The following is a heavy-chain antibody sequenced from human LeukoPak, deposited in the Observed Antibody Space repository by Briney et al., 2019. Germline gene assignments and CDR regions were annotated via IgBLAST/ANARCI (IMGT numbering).Heavy chain of an antibody. CDR3: ASHQYDFWSGYLDAFDI. CDR2: IYYSGST. J-gene: IGHJ3*02. Sequence: SETLSLTCTVSGGSISSYYWSWIRQPPGKGLEWIGYIYYSGSTNYNPSLKSRVTISVDTSKNQFSLKLSSVTAADTAVYYCASHQYDFWSGYLDAFDIWGQGTMVTVSS. CDR1: GGSISSYY. D-gene: IGHD3-3*01. V-gene: IGHV4-59*01.